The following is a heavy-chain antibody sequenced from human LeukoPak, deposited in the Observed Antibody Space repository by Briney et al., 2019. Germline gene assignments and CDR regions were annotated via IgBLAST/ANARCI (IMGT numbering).Heavy chain of an antibody. J-gene: IGHJ5*02. V-gene: IGHV3-74*01. CDR3: ARDYGA. CDR2: INSDGYST. CDR1: GFTFSRYW. Sequence: RALRLSCAASGFTFSRYWMHWVRQAPGKGLVWVSRINSDGYSTTYADSVKGRFTISRDNAKNTLYLQMNSLRADDTAVYYCARDYGAWGQGTLVTVSP. D-gene: IGHD4/OR15-4a*01.